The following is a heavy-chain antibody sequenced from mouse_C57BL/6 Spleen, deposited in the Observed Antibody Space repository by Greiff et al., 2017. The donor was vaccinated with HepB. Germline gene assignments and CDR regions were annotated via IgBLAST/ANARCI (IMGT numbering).Heavy chain of an antibody. Sequence: EVKLEESGGGLVQPGGSLKLSCAASGFTFSDYYMYWVRQTPEKRLEWVAYISNGGGSTYYPDTVKGRFTISRDNAKNTLYLQMSRLKSEDTAMYYCASPYDYEGFAYWGQGTLVTVSA. CDR3: ASPYDYEGFAY. J-gene: IGHJ3*01. CDR1: GFTFSDYY. V-gene: IGHV5-12*01. CDR2: ISNGGGST. D-gene: IGHD2-4*01.